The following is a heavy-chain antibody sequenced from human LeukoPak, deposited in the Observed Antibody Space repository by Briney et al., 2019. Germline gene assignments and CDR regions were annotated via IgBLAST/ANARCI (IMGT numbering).Heavy chain of an antibody. CDR3: AKATSGWAYYAYDY. D-gene: IGHD6-19*01. V-gene: IGHV3-23*01. CDR2: ISGSGGTT. Sequence: GGSLRLSCAASGFTFSSYAMSWVRQAPGKGLEWVSAISGSGGTTYYADSGKGRFTISRDNSNNTLYLQMNSLRAEDTAIYYCAKATSGWAYYAYDYWGQGTLVTVSS. CDR1: GFTFSSYA. J-gene: IGHJ4*02.